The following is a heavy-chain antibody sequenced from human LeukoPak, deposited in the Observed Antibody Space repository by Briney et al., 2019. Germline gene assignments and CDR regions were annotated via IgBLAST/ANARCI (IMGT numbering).Heavy chain of an antibody. J-gene: IGHJ4*02. Sequence: ASVKVSCKVSGYTLTELSMHWVRQAPGKGLEWMGGFDPEDGETIYAQKFQGRVTMTEDTSTDTAYMELSRLRSDDTAVYYCAGAVKSGYVLLGFDYWGQGTLVTVSS. CDR2: FDPEDGET. CDR3: AGAVKSGYVLLGFDY. V-gene: IGHV1-24*01. CDR1: GYTLTELS. D-gene: IGHD5-12*01.